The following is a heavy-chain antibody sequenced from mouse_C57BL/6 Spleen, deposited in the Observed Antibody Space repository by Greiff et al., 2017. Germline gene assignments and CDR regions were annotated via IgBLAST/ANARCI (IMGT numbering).Heavy chain of an antibody. J-gene: IGHJ2*01. CDR1: GFTFSDYG. V-gene: IGHV5-17*01. CDR2: ISSGSSTI. D-gene: IGHD2-4*01. Sequence: EVKLMESGGGLVKPGGSLKLSCAASGFTFSDYGMHWVRQAPEKGLEWVAYISSGSSTIYYADTVKGRFTISRDNAKNTLFLQMTRLRSEDTAMYYCARRDYDYWGQGTTLTVSS. CDR3: ARRDYDY.